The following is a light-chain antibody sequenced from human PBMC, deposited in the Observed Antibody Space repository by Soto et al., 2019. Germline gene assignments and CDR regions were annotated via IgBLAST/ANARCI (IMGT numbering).Light chain of an antibody. CDR1: QSVSTS. CDR2: DAS. CDR3: QVRDVWPS. Sequence: IVLTQSPVTLAVSPGESAVLSCRASQSVSTSLAWYQHKPGQAPRLFIYDASKRAPGIPARFPGSGSGTDFTLTISSLEPEDIAIYYCQVRDVWPSFGQGTKVEIK. V-gene: IGKV3-11*01. J-gene: IGKJ1*01.